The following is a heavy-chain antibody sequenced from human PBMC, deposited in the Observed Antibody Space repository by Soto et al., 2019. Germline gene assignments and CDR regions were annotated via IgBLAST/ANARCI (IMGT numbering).Heavy chain of an antibody. Sequence: QVQLQESGPGLVKPSGTLSLTCAVSGGSISSSNWWSWVRQPPGKGLEWIGEIYHSGSTNYNPSLKRRVTISVAQSKSQFSLKLSAVTAADTAVYYCARGRGSSSGWYAPLGYWGQGTLVTVSS. CDR3: ARGRGSSSGWYAPLGY. CDR1: GGSISSSNW. CDR2: IYHSGST. D-gene: IGHD6-19*01. V-gene: IGHV4-4*02. J-gene: IGHJ4*02.